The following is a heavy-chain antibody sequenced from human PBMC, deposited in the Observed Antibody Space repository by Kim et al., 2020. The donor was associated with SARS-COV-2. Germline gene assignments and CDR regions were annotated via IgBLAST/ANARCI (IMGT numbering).Heavy chain of an antibody. CDR2: ISNNGGST. D-gene: IGHD2-15*01. V-gene: IGHV3-64D*09. CDR1: GFTFSTYT. CDR3: VKEFPRYCSGGSCYGMDV. J-gene: IGHJ6*02. Sequence: GGSLRLSCSASGFTFSTYTMHWVRQAPGKGLEYVSAISNNGGSTYYADSVKGRFTISRDNSKNTLYLQMSSLRAEDTSVYYCVKEFPRYCSGGSCYGMDVWGQGTTVTVSS.